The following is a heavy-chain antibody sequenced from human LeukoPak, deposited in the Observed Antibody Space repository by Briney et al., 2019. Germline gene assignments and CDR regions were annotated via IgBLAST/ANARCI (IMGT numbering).Heavy chain of an antibody. CDR3: ARGTYGDYSNFDC. J-gene: IGHJ4*02. Sequence: ASVTVSCKASGYTFTSYDNYWVRQANGQGLEWMGWMNPNSGNTGYAQKFQGRVTMTRNTSISTAYMELSSVRSEDTAVYYCARGTYGDYSNFDCWGQGTLVTVSS. D-gene: IGHD4-17*01. V-gene: IGHV1-8*01. CDR2: MNPNSGNT. CDR1: GYTFTSYD.